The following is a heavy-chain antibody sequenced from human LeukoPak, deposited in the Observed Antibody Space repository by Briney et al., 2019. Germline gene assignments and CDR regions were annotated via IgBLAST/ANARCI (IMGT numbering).Heavy chain of an antibody. V-gene: IGHV1-18*01. J-gene: IGHJ4*02. Sequence: ASVKVSCKASGYTFTSYGISWVRQAPGQGLEWMGWISVYNGKTNYAQKLQGRVTMTTETSTSTAYLELRSLRFDDTALYYCAREVMVRGIPFDYWGQGTLVTVPS. CDR3: AREVMVRGIPFDY. D-gene: IGHD3-10*01. CDR2: ISVYNGKT. CDR1: GYTFTSYG.